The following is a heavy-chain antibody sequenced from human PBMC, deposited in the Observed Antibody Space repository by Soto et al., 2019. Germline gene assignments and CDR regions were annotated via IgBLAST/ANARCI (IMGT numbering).Heavy chain of an antibody. CDR2: ISGSGANT. J-gene: IGHJ6*02. CDR1: GFTFSAYA. Sequence: LRLSCAASGFTFSAYAMTWVRQAPGKGLEWVSSISGSGANTYYADSVKGRFTISRDNSKNTVSLHMNSLRADDTAVYYCAKSPDFYYYGMDVWGQGTTVTVSS. V-gene: IGHV3-23*01. CDR3: AKSPDFYYYGMDV.